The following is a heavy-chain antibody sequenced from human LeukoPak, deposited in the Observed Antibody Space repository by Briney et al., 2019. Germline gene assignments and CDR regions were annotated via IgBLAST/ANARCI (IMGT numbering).Heavy chain of an antibody. J-gene: IGHJ4*02. CDR1: GFTFSSYS. D-gene: IGHD3-22*01. CDR3: ARERSMYYYDSSGHNFDY. CDR2: ISSSSSYI. Sequence: GGSLRLSCAASGFTFSSYSMNWVRQAPGKGLEWVSSISSSSSYIYYADSVKGRFTTSRDNAKNSLYLQMNSLRAEDTAVYYCARERSMYYYDSSGHNFDYWGQGTLVTVSS. V-gene: IGHV3-21*01.